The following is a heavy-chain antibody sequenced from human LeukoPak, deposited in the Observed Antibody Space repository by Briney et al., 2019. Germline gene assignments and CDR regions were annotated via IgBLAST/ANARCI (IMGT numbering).Heavy chain of an antibody. CDR2: INPNSGDT. CDR3: ARASGGGQTSFDI. J-gene: IGHJ3*02. CDR1: GYTFTGYY. D-gene: IGHD3-16*01. Sequence: ASVKVSCKASGYTFTGYYMHWVRQAPGQGLEWMGWINPNSGDTKTAQNFQGRITMTRDTSISTVYMQLSSLRSDDTAVFYCARASGGGQTSFDIWGQGTVVTVSS. V-gene: IGHV1-2*02.